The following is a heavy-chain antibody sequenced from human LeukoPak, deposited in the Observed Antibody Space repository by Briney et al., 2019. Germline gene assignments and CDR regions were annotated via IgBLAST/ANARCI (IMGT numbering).Heavy chain of an antibody. J-gene: IGHJ4*02. D-gene: IGHD3-10*01. CDR2: IRSKANSYAT. CDR3: TRTYGSGSYHFDY. Sequence: PGGSLRLSCAASGFTFSGSAMHWVRQASGKGLEWVGRIRSKANSYATAYAASVKGRFTISRDDSKNTAYLQMNSLKTEDTAVYYCTRTYGSGSYHFDYWGQGTLVTVSS. CDR1: GFTFSGSA. V-gene: IGHV3-73*01.